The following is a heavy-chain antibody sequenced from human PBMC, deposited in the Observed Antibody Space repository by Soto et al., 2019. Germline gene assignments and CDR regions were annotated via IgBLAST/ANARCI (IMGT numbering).Heavy chain of an antibody. D-gene: IGHD6-13*01. J-gene: IGHJ2*01. CDR3: ARGYYTSWYWFDR. CDR2: IYYSGST. Sequence: QVQLQESGPGLVKPSETLSLACTVSVSGGSVSTGVHYWSWIRQPPGKGLEWIGYIYYSGSTNYNPSLKSRVTISVDTSKNQFSLKLTSVTAADTAVYYCARGYYTSWYWFDRWGRGTLVTVSS. CDR1: GGSVSTGVHY. V-gene: IGHV4-61*08.